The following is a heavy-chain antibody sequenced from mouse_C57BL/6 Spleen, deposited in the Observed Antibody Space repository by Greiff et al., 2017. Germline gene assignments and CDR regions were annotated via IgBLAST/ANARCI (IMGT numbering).Heavy chain of an antibody. CDR1: GYTFTDYN. CDR2: INPNNGGT. CDR3: AEGWYFDV. Sequence: VQLKESGPELVKPGASVKMSCKASGYTFTDYNMHWVKQSHGKSLEWIGYINPNNGGTSYNQKFKGKATLTVNKSSSTAYMELRSLTSEDSAVYYCAEGWYFDVWGTGTTVTVSS. V-gene: IGHV1-22*01. J-gene: IGHJ1*03.